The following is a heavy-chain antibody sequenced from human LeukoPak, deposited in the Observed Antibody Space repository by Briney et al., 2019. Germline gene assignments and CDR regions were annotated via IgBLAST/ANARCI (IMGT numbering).Heavy chain of an antibody. V-gene: IGHV4-59*01. Sequence: SETLSLTCTVSGGSISSYYWSWIRQPPGKGLEWIVYIYYSGSTNYNPSLKSRVTISVDTSKNQFSLKLSSVTAADTAVYYCARDELLSSGWYQYWGQGTLVTVSS. CDR1: GGSISSYY. D-gene: IGHD6-19*01. CDR3: ARDELLSSGWYQY. CDR2: IYYSGST. J-gene: IGHJ4*02.